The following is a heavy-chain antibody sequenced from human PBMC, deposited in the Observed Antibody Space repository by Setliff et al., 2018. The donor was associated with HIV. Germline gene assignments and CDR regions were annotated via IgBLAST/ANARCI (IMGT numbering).Heavy chain of an antibody. D-gene: IGHD1-26*01. V-gene: IGHV4-59*01. CDR1: GGSITYYY. CDR2: IGYSGST. CDR3: ARWGENSGRPDWLAFDI. J-gene: IGHJ3*02. Sequence: LSLTCTVSGGSITYYYWNWIRQSPGKGLEWIGFIGYSGSTSYNPSLNSRVTISVDTSKNQFSLKLSSVSTADTAVYYCARWGENSGRPDWLAFDIWGQGTMVTVSS.